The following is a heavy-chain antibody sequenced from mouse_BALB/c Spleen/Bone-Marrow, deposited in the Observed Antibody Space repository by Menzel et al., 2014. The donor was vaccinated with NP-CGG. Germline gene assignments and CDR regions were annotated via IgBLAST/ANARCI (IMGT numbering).Heavy chain of an antibody. Sequence: EVKVVESGGGLVQPGGSLRLSCATSGFTFTDYYMSWVRQPPGKALEWLGFIRSKANGYTTEYSASVKGRFTISRDNSQSILYLQMSTLRAEDSATYYCARDDYYAMDYWGQGTSVTVSS. CDR3: ARDDYYAMDY. J-gene: IGHJ4*01. CDR1: GFTFTDYY. CDR2: IRSKANGYTT. V-gene: IGHV7-3*02.